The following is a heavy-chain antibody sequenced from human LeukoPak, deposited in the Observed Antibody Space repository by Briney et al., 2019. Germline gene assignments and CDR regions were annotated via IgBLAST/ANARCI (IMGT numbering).Heavy chain of an antibody. V-gene: IGHV1-18*01. Sequence: ASVKVSCKASGYTFTSYGISWVRQAPGQGLEWMGWISAYNGNTNYAQKLQGRVTMTTDTSTSTAYMELRSLRSDDTAVYYCARGTTVTTWEGAFDIWGQGTMVTVSS. CDR1: GYTFTSYG. CDR3: ARGTTVTTWEGAFDI. CDR2: ISAYNGNT. D-gene: IGHD4-17*01. J-gene: IGHJ3*02.